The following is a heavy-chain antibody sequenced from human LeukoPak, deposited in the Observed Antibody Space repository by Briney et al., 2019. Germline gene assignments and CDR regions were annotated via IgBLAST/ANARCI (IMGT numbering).Heavy chain of an antibody. CDR3: ARGMVRGVIITDYYYYYMDV. Sequence: GGSLRLSCAASGFTFDDYGMSWIRQAPGKGLEWVSYISSSGSTIYYADSVKGRFTISRDNAKNSLYLQMNSLRAEDTAVYYCARGMVRGVIITDYYYYYMDVWGKGTTVTISS. V-gene: IGHV3-11*04. J-gene: IGHJ6*03. D-gene: IGHD3-10*01. CDR1: GFTFDDYG. CDR2: ISSSGSTI.